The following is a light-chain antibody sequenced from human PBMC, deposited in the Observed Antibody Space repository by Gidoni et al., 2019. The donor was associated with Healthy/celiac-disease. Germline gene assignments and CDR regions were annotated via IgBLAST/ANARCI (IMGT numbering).Light chain of an antibody. J-gene: IGKJ1*01. CDR3: QQYGSSPPWT. Sequence: EIVLTQSPGTLSLSPGERATLSCRASQSVSSSYLAWYQQKPGQAPRLHIYGASSGATGIPDRFSGSGSGTDFTLTISRLEPEDFAVYYCQQYGSSPPWTFGQGTKVEIK. CDR2: GAS. V-gene: IGKV3-20*01. CDR1: QSVSSSY.